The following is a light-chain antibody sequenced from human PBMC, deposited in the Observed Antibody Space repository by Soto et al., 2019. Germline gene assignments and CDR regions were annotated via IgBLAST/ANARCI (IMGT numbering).Light chain of an antibody. V-gene: IGKV3-20*01. J-gene: IGKJ1*01. CDR1: QAILNNY. Sequence: DIVLTQSPGTLSLSPGERATLSCRTSQAILNNYLAWFQQKPGQAPRLLIYLASNRAAGIPDRFSGSGSGTDFTLTISRIEPEDFAVYYCQHFGTPPWTFGQGTKVEI. CDR2: LAS. CDR3: QHFGTPPWT.